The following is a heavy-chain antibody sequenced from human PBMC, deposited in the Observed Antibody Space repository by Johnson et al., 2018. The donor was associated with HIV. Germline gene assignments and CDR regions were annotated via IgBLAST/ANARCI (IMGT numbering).Heavy chain of an antibody. V-gene: IGHV3-30*09. CDR2: ISYDGINK. Sequence: QVQLVESGGAVVQPGRSLRLSCAASGFTFSTSAMHWVRQAPGKGLKWVATISYDGINKYYADSLKGRFAISRYNSRNTLDLRMDSLGVEDTAVYYCAREAYYARAFDLWGQGTMVTVSS. D-gene: IGHD3-3*01. CDR1: GFTFSTSA. J-gene: IGHJ3*01. CDR3: AREAYYARAFDL.